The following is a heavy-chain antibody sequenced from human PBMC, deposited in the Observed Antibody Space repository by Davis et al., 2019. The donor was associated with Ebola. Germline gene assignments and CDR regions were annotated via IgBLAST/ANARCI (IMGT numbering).Heavy chain of an antibody. D-gene: IGHD2-15*01. CDR2: IIPIFGTA. CDR3: ARGWPTGYYFDY. V-gene: IGHV1-69*13. J-gene: IGHJ4*02. Sequence: SVKVSCKASGGTFSSYAISWVRQAPGQGLEWMGGIIPIFGTANYAQKFQGRVAITADESTSTAYMELSSLRSEDTAVYYCARGWPTGYYFDYWGQGTLVTVSS. CDR1: GGTFSSYA.